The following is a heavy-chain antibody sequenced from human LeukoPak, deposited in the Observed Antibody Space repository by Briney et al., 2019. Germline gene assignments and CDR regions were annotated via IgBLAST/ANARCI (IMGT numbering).Heavy chain of an antibody. CDR1: GFTFSSYS. CDR2: ISSSSSYI. Sequence: GGSLRLSCAASGFTFSSYSMNWVRQAPGKGLEWVSSISSSSSYIYYADSVKGRFTISRDNAKNSLYLQMNSLRAEDTAVYYCARGRIAKSAFDIWGQGTVVTVSS. D-gene: IGHD6-13*01. V-gene: IGHV3-21*01. CDR3: ARGRIAKSAFDI. J-gene: IGHJ3*02.